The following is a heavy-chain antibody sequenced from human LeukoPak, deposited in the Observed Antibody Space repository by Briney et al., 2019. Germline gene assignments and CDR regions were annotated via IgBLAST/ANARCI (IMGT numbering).Heavy chain of an antibody. CDR2: IYYSGST. Sequence: SETLSLTCTVSGGSISSYYWSWIRQPPGKGLEWLGYIYYSGSTNYNPSLKSRVTISVDTSKNQFSLKLSSVTAADTAVYYCARVTENYDILTGYYSGYYFDYWGQGTLVTVSS. D-gene: IGHD3-9*01. CDR1: GGSISSYY. V-gene: IGHV4-59*01. CDR3: ARVTENYDILTGYYSGYYFDY. J-gene: IGHJ4*02.